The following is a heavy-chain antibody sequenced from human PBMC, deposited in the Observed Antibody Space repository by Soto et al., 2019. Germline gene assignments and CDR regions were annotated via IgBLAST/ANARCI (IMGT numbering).Heavy chain of an antibody. V-gene: IGHV3-53*03. CDR3: ARVGRGENKYELDY. D-gene: IGHD3-16*01. CDR2: IYSDGRT. Sequence: GGSLRLSCVVSGFIVSSNYMSWVRQPPGKGLECVSLIYSDGRTDYAASVKGRFTISRDNSQKTLDLELESLRVEDTALSFCARVGRGENKYELDYWGQGSLVTVSS. J-gene: IGHJ4*02. CDR1: GFIVSSNY.